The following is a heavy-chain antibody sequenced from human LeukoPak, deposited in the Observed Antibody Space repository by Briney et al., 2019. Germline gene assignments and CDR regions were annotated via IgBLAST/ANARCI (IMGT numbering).Heavy chain of an antibody. CDR3: ARYHADSDAGFDP. V-gene: IGHV3-66*01. CDR2: IYSGGST. D-gene: IGHD4-17*01. J-gene: IGHJ5*01. Sequence: QPGGSLCLSCVASGFTFSDHYMAWVRQAPGKGLEWVSVIYSGGSTHYADSVKGRFTISRDNSKNTLYLQMNSLRAEDTAVYYCARYHADSDAGFDPWGEGIEATVSS. CDR1: GFTFSDHY.